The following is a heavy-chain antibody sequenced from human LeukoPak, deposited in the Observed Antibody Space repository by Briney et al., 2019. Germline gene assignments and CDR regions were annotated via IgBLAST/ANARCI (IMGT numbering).Heavy chain of an antibody. D-gene: IGHD5-18*01. CDR3: AKAENSYGYMSFDY. CDR2: ISRSSSYI. CDR1: GFTFSDYN. Sequence: GGSLRLSCAASGFTFSDYNMNWVRQAPGKGLEWVSSISRSSSYIYYADSVKGRFTISRDNSKNTLYLQMNSLRAEDTAVYYCAKAENSYGYMSFDYWGQGTLVTVSS. V-gene: IGHV3-21*04. J-gene: IGHJ4*02.